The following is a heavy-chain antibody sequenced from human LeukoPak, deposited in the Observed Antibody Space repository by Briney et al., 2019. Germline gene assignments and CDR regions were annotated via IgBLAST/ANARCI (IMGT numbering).Heavy chain of an antibody. Sequence: SGGSLRLFCAASGFTFSSYEMNWVRQAPGKGLEWVSYISSSGSTIYYADSVKGRFTISRDNAKNSLYLQMNSLRAEDTAVYYCAREGGDDSSGYFFDYWGQGTLVTVSS. D-gene: IGHD3-22*01. CDR3: AREGGDDSSGYFFDY. CDR2: ISSSGSTI. J-gene: IGHJ4*02. V-gene: IGHV3-48*03. CDR1: GFTFSSYE.